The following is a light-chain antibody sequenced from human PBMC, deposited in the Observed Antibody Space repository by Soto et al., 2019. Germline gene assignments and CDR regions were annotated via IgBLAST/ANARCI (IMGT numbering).Light chain of an antibody. CDR2: EVT. CDR3: SSKRDSSTLFV. CDR1: SSDVGAYNY. Sequence: QSVLTQPASVSGSPGQSITISCTGTSSDVGAYNYVSWYQHHPGKVPKLLIYEVTNRPSGVSDRFSGSKSGNTASLTISGLQAGDEADYYCSSKRDSSTLFVFGTGTKATVL. J-gene: IGLJ1*01. V-gene: IGLV2-14*01.